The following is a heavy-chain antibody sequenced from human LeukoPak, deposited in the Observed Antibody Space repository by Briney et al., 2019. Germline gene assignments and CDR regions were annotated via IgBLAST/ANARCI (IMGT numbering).Heavy chain of an antibody. D-gene: IGHD6-6*01. CDR2: IHASGPT. CDR1: GGSISTYY. CDR3: ARHDAGIAARPFDN. Sequence: SVTLSLTCTVSGGSISTYYWSWIRRPPGKGLEWIAYIHASGPTNYNPSLKGRITISVDTSKNQFSLKLSSVTAADTAVYYCARHDAGIAARPFDNWGQGTLVTVSS. J-gene: IGHJ4*02. V-gene: IGHV4-4*09.